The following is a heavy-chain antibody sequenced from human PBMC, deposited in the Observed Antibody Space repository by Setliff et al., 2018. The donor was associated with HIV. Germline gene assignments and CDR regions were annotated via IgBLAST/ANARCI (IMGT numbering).Heavy chain of an antibody. CDR3: AMLYTSDYFMNNWFDS. Sequence: PSETLSLTCTVSGGSINSGTYYWSWIRQPAGKGLEWIGHIYTDGSTNFNPSLRIRVTISADTPKNQLSLKLTSVTAADTAVYYCAMLYTSDYFMNNWFDSWGQGTLVTVSS. V-gene: IGHV4-61*09. CDR2: IYTDGST. D-gene: IGHD6-25*01. J-gene: IGHJ5*01. CDR1: GGSINSGTYY.